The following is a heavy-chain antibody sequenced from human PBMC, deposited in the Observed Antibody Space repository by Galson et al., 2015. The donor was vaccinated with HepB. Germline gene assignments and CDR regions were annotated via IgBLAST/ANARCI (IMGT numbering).Heavy chain of an antibody. CDR3: ARDQYCSSTSCYGRGGFDP. D-gene: IGHD2-2*01. V-gene: IGHV1-18*01. CDR2: ISAYNGNT. J-gene: IGHJ5*02. CDR1: GYTFTSYG. Sequence: SVKVSCKASGYTFTSYGISWVRQAPGQGLEWMGWISAYNGNTNYAQKLQGRVTMTTDTSTSTAYMELRSLRPDDTAVYYCARDQYCSSTSCYGRGGFDPWGQGTLVTVSS.